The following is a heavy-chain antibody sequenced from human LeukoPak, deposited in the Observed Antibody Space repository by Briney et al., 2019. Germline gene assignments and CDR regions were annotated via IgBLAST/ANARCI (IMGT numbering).Heavy chain of an antibody. Sequence: GRSLRLSCAASGFTFSNYGLHWVRQAPGKGLEWISYISGSGSTIDYADSVKGRFTISRDNAKNSLFLQISSLRAEDTAVYYCARGRDGYSFYYYCDMDVWGQGTTVTVSS. V-gene: IGHV3-48*04. D-gene: IGHD5-24*01. J-gene: IGHJ6*02. CDR2: ISGSGSTI. CDR3: ARGRDGYSFYYYCDMDV. CDR1: GFTFSNYG.